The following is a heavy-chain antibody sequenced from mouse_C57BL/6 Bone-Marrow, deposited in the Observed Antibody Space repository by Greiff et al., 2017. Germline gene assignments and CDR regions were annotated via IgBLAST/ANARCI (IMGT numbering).Heavy chain of an antibody. CDR3: ARGTYYSNLGSMDY. CDR1: GYTFTSYG. V-gene: IGHV1-81*01. D-gene: IGHD2-5*01. CDR2: IYPRSGNT. J-gene: IGHJ4*01. Sequence: QVQLQQSGAELARPGASVKLSCKASGYTFTSYGISWVKQRTGQGLEWIGEIYPRSGNTYYNEKFKGKATRTADKSSSTAYMELRSLTSEDSAVYFCARGTYYSNLGSMDYWGQGTSVTVSS.